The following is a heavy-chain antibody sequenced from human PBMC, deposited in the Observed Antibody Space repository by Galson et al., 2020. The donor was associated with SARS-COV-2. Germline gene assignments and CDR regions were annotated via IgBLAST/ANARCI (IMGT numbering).Heavy chain of an antibody. CDR2: IHTSGST. J-gene: IGHJ4*02. CDR3: AKGPVAGTGY. D-gene: IGHD6-19*01. V-gene: IGHV4-61*02. Sequence: SETLSLTCIVSGASISSGSYYWSWVRQPAGKGLEWIGRIHTSGSTDYNPSLRSRVTISLDTSKNHFSLTLSSVTAADTAVYYCAKGPVAGTGYWGPGTLVTVSS. CDR1: GASISSGSYY.